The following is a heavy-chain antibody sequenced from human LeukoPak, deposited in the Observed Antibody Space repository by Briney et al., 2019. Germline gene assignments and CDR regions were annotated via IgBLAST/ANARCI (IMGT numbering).Heavy chain of an antibody. D-gene: IGHD3-9*01. Sequence: SETLSLTCTVSGGSISGFYWSWIRQPPGKGLEWIGYMSNNGATTYNPSLKSRVTMSVDTSKNQFSLKLNSVTAADTAVYYCARDYDVLTAYPPTQLFDPWGQGTLVTVSS. CDR2: MSNNGAT. CDR3: ARDYDVLTAYPPTQLFDP. CDR1: GGSISGFY. J-gene: IGHJ5*02. V-gene: IGHV4-59*12.